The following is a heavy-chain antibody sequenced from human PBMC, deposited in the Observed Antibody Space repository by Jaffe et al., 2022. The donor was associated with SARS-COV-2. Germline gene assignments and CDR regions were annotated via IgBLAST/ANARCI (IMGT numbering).Heavy chain of an antibody. D-gene: IGHD3-10*01. CDR1: GFTFSGSA. V-gene: IGHV3-73*01. J-gene: IGHJ6*02. CDR2: IRSKANSYAT. CDR3: TRQRITMVRGVINGMDV. Sequence: EVQLVESGGGLVQPGGSLKLSCAASGFTFSGSAMHWVRQASGKGLEWVGRIRSKANSYATAYAASVKGRFTISRDDSKNTAYLQMNSLKTEDTAVYYCTRQRITMVRGVINGMDVWGQGTTVTVSS.